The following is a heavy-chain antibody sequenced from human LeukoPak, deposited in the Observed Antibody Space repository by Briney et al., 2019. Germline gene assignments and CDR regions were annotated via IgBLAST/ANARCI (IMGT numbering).Heavy chain of an antibody. CDR3: ARWGIAVAGHPSDAFDI. D-gene: IGHD6-19*01. Sequence: PGGSLRLSCAASGFTFSSYWMSWVRQAPGKGLEWVANIKQDGSEKYYVDSVKGRFTISRDNAKNSLYLQMNSLRAEDTAVYYCARWGIAVAGHPSDAFDIWGQGTMVTVSS. V-gene: IGHV3-7*01. CDR1: GFTFSSYW. J-gene: IGHJ3*02. CDR2: IKQDGSEK.